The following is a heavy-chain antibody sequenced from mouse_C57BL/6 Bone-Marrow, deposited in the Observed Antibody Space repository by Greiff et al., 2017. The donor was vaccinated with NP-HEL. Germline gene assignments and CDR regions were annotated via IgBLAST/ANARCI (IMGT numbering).Heavy chain of an antibody. J-gene: IGHJ3*01. V-gene: IGHV5-4*01. CDR3: ARADYYDSSYWFAY. D-gene: IGHD1-1*01. CDR1: GFTFSSYA. Sequence: EVHLVESGGGLVKPGGSLKLSCAASGFTFSSYAMSWVRQTPEKRLEWVATISDGGSYTYYPDNVKGRFTISRDNAKNNLYLQMSHLKSEDTAMYYCARADYYDSSYWFAYWGQGTLVTVSA. CDR2: ISDGGSYT.